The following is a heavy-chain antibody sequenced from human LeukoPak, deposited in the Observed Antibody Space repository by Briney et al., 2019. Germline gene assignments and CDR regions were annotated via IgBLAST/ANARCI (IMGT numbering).Heavy chain of an antibody. V-gene: IGHV3-74*01. D-gene: IGHD6-13*01. J-gene: IGHJ6*02. CDR2: INTDGNIT. CDR1: GFTFSNYW. CDR3: AKDDHSSSWYARYGMDV. Sequence: GGSLRLSCAASGFTFSNYWMHWVRQAPGKGPVWVSRINTDGNITTYADSVKGRFTISRDNSKNTLYLQMSSLRAEDTAVYYCAKDDHSSSWYARYGMDVWGQGTTVTVSS.